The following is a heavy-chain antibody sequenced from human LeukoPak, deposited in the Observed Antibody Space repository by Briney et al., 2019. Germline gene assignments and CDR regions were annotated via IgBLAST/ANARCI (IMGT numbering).Heavy chain of an antibody. V-gene: IGHV3-30-3*01. CDR2: ISYDGSNK. J-gene: IGHJ5*02. CDR1: GFTFSSYA. CDR3: AKAGGSSWYDA. Sequence: PGGSLRLSCAASGFTFSSYAMHWVRQAPGKGLEWVAVISYDGSNKYYADSVKGRFTISRDNSKNTMYQQMNSLRAEDTAVYYCAKAGGSSWYDAWGQGILVTVSS. D-gene: IGHD6-13*01.